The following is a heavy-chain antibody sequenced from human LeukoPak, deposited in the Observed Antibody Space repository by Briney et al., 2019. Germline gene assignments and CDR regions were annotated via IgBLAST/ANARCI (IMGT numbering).Heavy chain of an antibody. J-gene: IGHJ4*02. D-gene: IGHD3-9*01. Sequence: GGSLRLSCAASGFTFSSYWMSWVRQAPGKGLEWVAFIRYDGSNKYYADSVKGRFTISRDNSKNTLYLQMNSLRAEDTAVYYCAKDHLDILTGYMDYWGQGTLVTVSS. CDR2: IRYDGSNK. V-gene: IGHV3-30*02. CDR3: AKDHLDILTGYMDY. CDR1: GFTFSSYW.